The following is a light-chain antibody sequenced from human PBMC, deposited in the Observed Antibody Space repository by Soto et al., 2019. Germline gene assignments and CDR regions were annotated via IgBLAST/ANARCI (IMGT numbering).Light chain of an antibody. V-gene: IGLV2-23*02. CDR1: SSDVGSYNL. Sequence: QSVLTQPASVSGSPGQSITISCTGTSSDVGSYNLVSWYQQHPGKAPKLMIYEVSKRPSGVSNRFSGSKSGNTASLTISGLQAEDEADYYCCSYAGSSTFFAVFGGGTQLPSS. CDR3: CSYAGSSTFFAV. J-gene: IGLJ7*01. CDR2: EVS.